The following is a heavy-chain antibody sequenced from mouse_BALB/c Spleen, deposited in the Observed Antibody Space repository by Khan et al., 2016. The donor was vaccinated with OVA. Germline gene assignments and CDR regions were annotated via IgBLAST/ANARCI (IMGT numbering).Heavy chain of an antibody. CDR1: GYIFTDYV. CDR3: ARGGYGTSGAY. V-gene: IGHV1-81*01. D-gene: IGHD1-1*01. J-gene: IGHJ3*01. CDR2: IYPGSGDI. Sequence: QVQLQQPGPELVKPGASVKMSCKASGYIFTDYVLTWVKQRTGQGLEWIGEIYPGSGDIYYNEKFKGKATLTADKYSKIAYIQLNSLTSEDSAVYFCARGGYGTSGAYWGQGTLVTVSA.